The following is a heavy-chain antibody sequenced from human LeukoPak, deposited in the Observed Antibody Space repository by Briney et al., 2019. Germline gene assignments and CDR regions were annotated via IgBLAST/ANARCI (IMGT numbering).Heavy chain of an antibody. Sequence: GGSLRLSCAASGFTFIDFWMSWVRQAPGKGLEWVANINQDGSAKYYVDSLKGRFTISRDNAKNSLYLQVNSLRAEDTAVYYCARDKIVGPTLLDYWGQGTLVTVSS. CDR2: INQDGSAK. CDR1: GFTFIDFW. J-gene: IGHJ4*02. D-gene: IGHD1-26*01. V-gene: IGHV3-7*01. CDR3: ARDKIVGPTLLDY.